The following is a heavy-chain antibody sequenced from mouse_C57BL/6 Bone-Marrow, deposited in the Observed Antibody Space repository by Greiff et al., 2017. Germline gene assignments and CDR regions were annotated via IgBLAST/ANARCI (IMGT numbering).Heavy chain of an antibody. CDR3: ARGRTTVVAIDY. J-gene: IGHJ2*01. CDR2: IDPEDGET. Sequence: EVHLVESGAELVKPGASVKLSCTASGFNIKDYYMHWVKQRTEQGLEWIGRIDPEDGETKYAPKFQGKATITADTSSNTAYLQLSSLTSEDTAVYYCARGRTTVVAIDYWGQGTTLTVSS. V-gene: IGHV14-2*01. D-gene: IGHD1-1*01. CDR1: GFNIKDYY.